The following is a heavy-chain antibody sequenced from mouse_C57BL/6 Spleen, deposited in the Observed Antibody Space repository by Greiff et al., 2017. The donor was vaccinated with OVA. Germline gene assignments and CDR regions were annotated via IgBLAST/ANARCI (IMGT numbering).Heavy chain of an antibody. V-gene: IGHV1-76*01. CDR1: GYTFTDYY. CDR3: ARSGVQRDYYAMDY. Sequence: QVQLKESGAELVRPGASVKLSCKASGYTFTDYYINWVKQRPGQGLEWIARIYPGSGNPYYNEKFKGKATLTAEQSSSTAYMQLSSLTSEDSAVYFCARSGVQRDYYAMDYWGQGTSVTVSS. J-gene: IGHJ4*01. CDR2: IYPGSGNP. D-gene: IGHD2-14*01.